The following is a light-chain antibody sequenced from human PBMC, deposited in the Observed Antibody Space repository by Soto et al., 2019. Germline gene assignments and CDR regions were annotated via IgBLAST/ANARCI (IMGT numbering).Light chain of an antibody. V-gene: IGKV1-27*01. CDR2: ASS. Sequence: DIQMTQSPSSLSASVGDRVTITCRASQGISNYLAWYQQKPGKVPKLLIYASSTLQSGVPSRCSGSGSGTEFTLTITSLQAEYVATYYCQKDNSALSLSFGGGTKVEIK. J-gene: IGKJ4*02. CDR1: QGISNY. CDR3: QKDNSALSLS.